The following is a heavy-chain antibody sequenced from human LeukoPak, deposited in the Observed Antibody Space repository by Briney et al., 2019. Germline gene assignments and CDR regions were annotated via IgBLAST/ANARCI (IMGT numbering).Heavy chain of an antibody. Sequence: ASAKVSCKASGYTFTSYYMHWVRQAPGQGLEWMGIINPSGGSTSYAQKFQGRVTMTRDTSTSTVYMELSSLRSEDTAVYYCARGPVFPVDYGDYYFDYWGQGTLVTVSS. CDR2: INPSGGST. CDR1: GYTFTSYY. V-gene: IGHV1-46*01. D-gene: IGHD4-17*01. J-gene: IGHJ4*02. CDR3: ARGPVFPVDYGDYYFDY.